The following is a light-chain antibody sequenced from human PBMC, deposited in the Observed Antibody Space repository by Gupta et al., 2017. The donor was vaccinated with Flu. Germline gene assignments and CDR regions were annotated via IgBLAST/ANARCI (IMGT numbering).Light chain of an antibody. CDR1: QSVSSY. J-gene: IGKJ4*01. V-gene: IGKV3-11*01. Sequence: DIVLTQSPASLSLSPGERATLSCRASQSVSSYLAWYQQTPGQAPRLLIYDASNRADGIPDRFSGSGSGTDFTLTIISLEPEDFAVYFCQQRTNWPRVTFGGGTKVEIK. CDR2: DAS. CDR3: QQRTNWPRVT.